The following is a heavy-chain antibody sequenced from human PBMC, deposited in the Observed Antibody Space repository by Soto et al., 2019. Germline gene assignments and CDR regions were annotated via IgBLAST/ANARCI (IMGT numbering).Heavy chain of an antibody. CDR1: GGSISSSSYY. V-gene: IGHV4-39*01. Sequence: QLQLQESGPGLVKPSETLSLTCTVSGGSISSSSYYWGWIRQPPGKGLEWIGSIYYSGSTYYNPSLKSRVTISVDTSKNQFSLKLSSVTAADTAVYYCARYGRITGELLLDAFDIWGQGTMVTVSS. D-gene: IGHD1-20*01. CDR2: IYYSGST. CDR3: ARYGRITGELLLDAFDI. J-gene: IGHJ3*02.